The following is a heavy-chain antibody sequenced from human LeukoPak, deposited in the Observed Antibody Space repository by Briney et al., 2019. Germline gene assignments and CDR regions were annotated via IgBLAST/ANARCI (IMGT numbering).Heavy chain of an antibody. D-gene: IGHD3-22*01. J-gene: IGHJ4*02. CDR2: IYYSGST. CDR1: GGSISSSSYY. CDR3: ARDGYYDSSGYYRTLPFDY. V-gene: IGHV4-39*02. Sequence: PSETLSLTCTVSGGSISSSSYYWGWIRQPPGKGLEWIGSIYYSGSTYYNPSLKSRVTISVDTSKNQFSLKLSSVTAADTAVYYCARDGYYDSSGYYRTLPFDYWGQGTLVTVSS.